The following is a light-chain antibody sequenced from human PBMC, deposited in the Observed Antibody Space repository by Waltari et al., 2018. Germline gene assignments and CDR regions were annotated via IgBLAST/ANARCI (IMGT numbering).Light chain of an antibody. CDR3: QHYGSPVPT. CDR2: GAS. CDR1: QSVRNSY. J-gene: IGKJ3*01. Sequence: IVLTQSPGPLSLSPGERAALYCRASQSVRNSYLAWYQQKPGQAPRLLLYGASSRATGIPNRFTGSGSGTDSTLTITKLQPEDFAVYYCQHYGSPVPTFGPGTKVDIK. V-gene: IGKV3-20*01.